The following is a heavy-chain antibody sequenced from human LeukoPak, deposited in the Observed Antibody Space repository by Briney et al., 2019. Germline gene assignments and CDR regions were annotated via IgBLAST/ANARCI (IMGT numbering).Heavy chain of an antibody. J-gene: IGHJ4*02. Sequence: PGGSLRLSCAASGFTFSSYAMSWVRQAPGKGLEWVSAISGSGGSTYYADSVKGRFTISRDNSKNTLYLQMNSLRAEDTAVYYCFNSAEMATAIGDYWGQGTLVTVSS. D-gene: IGHD5-24*01. V-gene: IGHV3-23*01. CDR2: ISGSGGST. CDR1: GFTFSSYA. CDR3: FNSAEMATAIGDY.